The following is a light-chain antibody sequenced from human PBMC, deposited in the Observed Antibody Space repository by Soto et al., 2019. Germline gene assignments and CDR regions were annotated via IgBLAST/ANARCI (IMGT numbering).Light chain of an antibody. J-gene: IGKJ1*01. CDR3: QQSFSTPWT. Sequence: DIQMTQSPSSLSASVGDRVTITCRASQSISDYLNWYQQKPGKAPKSLIYGGSRLQSGVPSRFRGSGSGTDFTLTISNLQPEDYATYYCQQSFSTPWTFGQGTKVEIK. V-gene: IGKV1-39*01. CDR2: GGS. CDR1: QSISDY.